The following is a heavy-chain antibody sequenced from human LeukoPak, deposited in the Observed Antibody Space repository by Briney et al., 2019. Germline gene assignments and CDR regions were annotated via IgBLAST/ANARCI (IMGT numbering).Heavy chain of an antibody. CDR1: GGSLSSYY. CDR3: ARGRVSSSTWYSTYYYYFYMDV. J-gene: IGHJ6*03. D-gene: IGHD4-11*01. V-gene: IGHV4-59*01. CDR2: IYYSGST. Sequence: SETLSLTCTVSGGSLSSYYWSWLRQPPGKGLEWIGYIYYSGSTNYNPSLKSRVTISVDTSKNQFSLKLSSVTAADTAVYFCARGRVSSSTWYSTYYYYFYMDVWGKGTTVTVSS.